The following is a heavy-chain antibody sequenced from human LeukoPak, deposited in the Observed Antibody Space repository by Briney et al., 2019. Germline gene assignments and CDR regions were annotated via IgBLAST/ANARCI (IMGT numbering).Heavy chain of an antibody. V-gene: IGHV3-7*04. Sequence: GGSLRLSCAASGFTFSSYWMNWVRHAPGKGLEWVANIKQDGSERYYVDSVKGRFTISRDNAKNSLYLQMNSLRAEDTAVYYCARESTGSGYSYGLHWGQGTLVTVSS. CDR1: GFTFSSYW. D-gene: IGHD5-18*01. CDR2: IKQDGSER. J-gene: IGHJ4*02. CDR3: ARESTGSGYSYGLH.